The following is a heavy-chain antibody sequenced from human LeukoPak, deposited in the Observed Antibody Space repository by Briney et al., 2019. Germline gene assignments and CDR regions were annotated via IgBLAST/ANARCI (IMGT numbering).Heavy chain of an antibody. V-gene: IGHV1-69*01. D-gene: IGHD2-2*01. CDR3: ARHEKKYCSSTSCYLDY. J-gene: IGHJ4*02. Sequence: SVKVSCKASGGTFSSYAISWVRQAPGQGLEWMGGIIPIFGTANYAQKFQGRVTITADESTSTAYMELSSLRPEDTAVYYCARHEKKYCSSTSCYLDYWGQGTLVTVSS. CDR2: IIPIFGTA. CDR1: GGTFSSYA.